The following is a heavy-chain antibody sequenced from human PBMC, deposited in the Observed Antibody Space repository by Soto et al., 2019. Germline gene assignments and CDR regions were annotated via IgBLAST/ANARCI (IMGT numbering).Heavy chain of an antibody. V-gene: IGHV1-46*01. CDR3: AMEKWEQRGSSYVYFMDV. CDR1: GYIFTNYA. Sequence: ASVKVSFKATGYIFTNYAMNWLRQAPGQGLEWMGMINPGCGTAYYAQKFQDRVTMTSDTSTSTAYMELSSLRSEDTAMYYCAMEKWEQRGSSYVYFMDVWGQGTMVTVSS. CDR2: INPGCGTA. J-gene: IGHJ6*02. D-gene: IGHD1-26*01.